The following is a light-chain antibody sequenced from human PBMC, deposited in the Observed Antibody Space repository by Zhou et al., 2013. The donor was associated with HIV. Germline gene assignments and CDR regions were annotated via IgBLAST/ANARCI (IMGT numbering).Light chain of an antibody. CDR2: GAS. CDR3: QQYANSPQT. J-gene: IGKJ2*01. Sequence: EIVMTQSPATLSVSPGEGATLSCRASQSVSANYLAWYQQKPGQAPRLLVYGASTRATGIPDRFTGSGSGTDFTLTFTTLGPEDFAVYYCQQYANSPQTFGQGTKVEIK. V-gene: IGKV3-20*01. CDR1: QSVSANY.